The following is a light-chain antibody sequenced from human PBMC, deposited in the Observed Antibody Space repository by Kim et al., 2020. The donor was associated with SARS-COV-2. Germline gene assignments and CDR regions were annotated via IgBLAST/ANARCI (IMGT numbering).Light chain of an antibody. CDR2: EDN. V-gene: IGLV6-57*01. Sequence: LTQPHSVSESPGKTVTISCTRSSGRIASNYVQWYQQRPGSSPTTVIYEDNQRPSGVPDRFSGSIDSSSNSASLTISGLKTEDEADYYCQSYDSSNQVFGGGTQLTVL. CDR1: SGRIASNY. CDR3: QSYDSSNQV. J-gene: IGLJ3*02.